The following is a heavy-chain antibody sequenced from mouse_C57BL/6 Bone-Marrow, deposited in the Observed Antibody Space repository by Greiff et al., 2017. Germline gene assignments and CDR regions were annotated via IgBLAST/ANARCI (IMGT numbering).Heavy chain of an antibody. D-gene: IGHD2-5*01. Sequence: VQLVESGAELARPGASVKLSCKASGYTFTSYGISWVKQRTGQGLEWIGEIYPRSGNTYYNEKFKGKATLTADKSSSTAYMELRSLTSEDSAVYFCARRDYSNYERVLAYWGQGTLVTVSA. J-gene: IGHJ3*01. CDR2: IYPRSGNT. CDR3: ARRDYSNYERVLAY. CDR1: GYTFTSYG. V-gene: IGHV1-81*01.